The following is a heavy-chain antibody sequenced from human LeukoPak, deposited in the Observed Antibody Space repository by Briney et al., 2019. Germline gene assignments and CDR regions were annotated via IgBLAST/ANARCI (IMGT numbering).Heavy chain of an antibody. D-gene: IGHD3-3*01. CDR1: GGSFSGYY. CDR2: INHSGST. J-gene: IGHJ4*02. CDR3: ARGPSNSTYYDFWSGSRTFDY. V-gene: IGHV4-34*01. Sequence: SETLSLTCAVYGGSFSGYYWSWIRQPPGKGLEWIGEINHSGSTNYNPSLKSRVTISVDTSKNQFSLKLSSVTAADTAVYYCARGPSNSTYYDFWSGSRTFDYWGQGTLVTVSS.